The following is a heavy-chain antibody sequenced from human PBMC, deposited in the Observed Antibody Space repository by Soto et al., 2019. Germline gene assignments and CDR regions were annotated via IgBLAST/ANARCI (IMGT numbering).Heavy chain of an antibody. CDR3: ARDRGSGYYCYGMDV. Sequence: QVQLVESGGGVVQPGRSLRLSCAASGFTFSSYAMHWVRQAPGKGLEWVAVISYDGSNKYYTDSVKGRFTISRDNSKNTLYLQMNSLRAEDTAVYYCARDRGSGYYCYGMDVWGQGTTVTVSS. D-gene: IGHD6-25*01. CDR2: ISYDGSNK. J-gene: IGHJ6*02. CDR1: GFTFSSYA. V-gene: IGHV3-30-3*01.